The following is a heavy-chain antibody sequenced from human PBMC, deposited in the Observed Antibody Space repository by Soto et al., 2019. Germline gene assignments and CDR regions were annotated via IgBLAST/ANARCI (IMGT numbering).Heavy chain of an antibody. Sequence: ASVKVSCKASGGTFSSYAISWVRQAPGQGLEWMGGIIPIFGTANYAQKFQGRVTITADESTSTAYMELSSLRAEDTAVYYCARALYDFWSGYPTGYYYYGMDVWGQGTTVTVSS. CDR2: IIPIFGTA. J-gene: IGHJ6*02. V-gene: IGHV1-69*13. CDR3: ARALYDFWSGYPTGYYYYGMDV. D-gene: IGHD3-3*01. CDR1: GGTFSSYA.